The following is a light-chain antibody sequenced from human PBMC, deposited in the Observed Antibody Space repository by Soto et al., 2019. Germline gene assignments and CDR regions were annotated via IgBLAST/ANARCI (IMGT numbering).Light chain of an antibody. CDR3: CSYAPSRTLL. V-gene: IGLV2-23*01. CDR1: SSDVGTYNL. CDR2: EGN. Sequence: QSVLTRPASVSGSPGESITISCTGTSSDVGTYNLVTWYQQHPGRVPKLILYEGNKRPSGVSSRFSASKSGNTASLTISGLQAEDEADYFCCSYAPSRTLLFGGGTKLTVL. J-gene: IGLJ2*01.